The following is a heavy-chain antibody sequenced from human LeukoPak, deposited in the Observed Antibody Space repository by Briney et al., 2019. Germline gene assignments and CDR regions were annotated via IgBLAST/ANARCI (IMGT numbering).Heavy chain of an antibody. Sequence: SETLSLTCTVSGGSISSSSYYWGWIRQPPGKGLEWIGSIYYSGSTYYNPSLKSRVTISVDTSKNQSSLKLSSVTAADTAVYYCARQSASDYYDSSDSFDYWGQGTLVTVSS. CDR1: GGSISSSSYY. J-gene: IGHJ4*02. CDR3: ARQSASDYYDSSDSFDY. V-gene: IGHV4-39*01. CDR2: IYYSGST. D-gene: IGHD3-22*01.